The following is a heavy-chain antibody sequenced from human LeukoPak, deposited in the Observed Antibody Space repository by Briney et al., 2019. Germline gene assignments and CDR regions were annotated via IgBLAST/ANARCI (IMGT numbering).Heavy chain of an antibody. D-gene: IGHD3-10*01. Sequence: GGSLRLSCAASGFTFSSYGMHWVRQAPGKGLEWVAVIWYDGTNKYYADSVKGRFTISRDNSKNTLYLQMNSLRAEDTAVYYCARARFTHYYGSGRPDGYYYYYMDVWGKGTTVTVSS. CDR3: ARARFTHYYGSGRPDGYYYYYMDV. J-gene: IGHJ6*03. CDR2: IWYDGTNK. CDR1: GFTFSSYG. V-gene: IGHV3-33*01.